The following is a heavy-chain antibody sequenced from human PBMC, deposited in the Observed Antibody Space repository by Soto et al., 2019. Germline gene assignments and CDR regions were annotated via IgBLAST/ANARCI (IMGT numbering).Heavy chain of an antibody. J-gene: IGHJ6*02. CDR3: AREENPWPLEYGLDA. V-gene: IGHV3-21*01. CDR2: ITRNSDI. CDR1: GFTFSSYS. Sequence: PGGSLRLSCAASGFTFSSYSIHWVRQAPGRGLEWVSAITRNSDIYYADSVKGRFTISRDNAKNSVSLQMDSLRAEDTAVYYCAREENPWPLEYGLDAWGQGTTVTVS.